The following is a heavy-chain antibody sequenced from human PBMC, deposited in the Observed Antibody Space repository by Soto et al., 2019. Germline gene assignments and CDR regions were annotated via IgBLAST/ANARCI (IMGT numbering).Heavy chain of an antibody. CDR2: INPLPTSGST. CDR3: ARDLAEAAY. D-gene: IGHD6-13*01. J-gene: IGHJ4*02. Sequence: ASVKVSCKASGYIFTNYYIHWVQQAPGQGLEWMAIINPLPTSGSTNYAQKFQGRVTVTRDTSTSTVYLELSSLRSDDTAVYYCARDLAEAAYWGQGALVTVSS. V-gene: IGHV1-46*01. CDR1: GYIFTNYY.